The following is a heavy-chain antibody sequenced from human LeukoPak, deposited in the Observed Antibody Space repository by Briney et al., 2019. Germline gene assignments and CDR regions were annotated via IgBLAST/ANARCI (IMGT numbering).Heavy chain of an antibody. V-gene: IGHV3-7*03. J-gene: IGHJ4*02. CDR1: GFTFSSYW. Sequence: PGGSLRLSCVGSGFTFSSYWMSWVRQAPGKGLECVASIRQDGGEKYYVDSVKGRLTISRDNAKNSLYLQKNSLRAEDTDVYYCASQGWATMITKADYWGQGTLVTVSS. CDR2: IRQDGGEK. CDR3: ASQGWATMITKADY. D-gene: IGHD5-12*01.